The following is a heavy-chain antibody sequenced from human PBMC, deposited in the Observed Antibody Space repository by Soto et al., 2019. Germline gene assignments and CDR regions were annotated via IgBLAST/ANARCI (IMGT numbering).Heavy chain of an antibody. CDR1: GGTFSSYT. Sequence: SVKVSCKASGGTFSSYTISWVRQAPGQGLEWMGRIIPILGIANYAQKFQGRVTITADKSTSTAYMELSSLRSEDTAVYYCAIRRTTVTTRYYYYGMDVWGQGTTVTVSS. D-gene: IGHD4-17*01. J-gene: IGHJ6*02. V-gene: IGHV1-69*02. CDR3: AIRRTTVTTRYYYYGMDV. CDR2: IIPILGIA.